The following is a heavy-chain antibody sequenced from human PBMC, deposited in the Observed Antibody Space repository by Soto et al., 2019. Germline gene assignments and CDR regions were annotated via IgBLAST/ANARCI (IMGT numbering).Heavy chain of an antibody. CDR3: ARDGRVRGYCCGGSCPHYYYYMDV. Sequence: PGGSLRLSCAASGFTFSSYSMNWVRQAPGKGLEWVSSISSSSSYIYYADSVRGRFTISRDNAKNSLYLQMNSLRAEDTAVYYCARDGRVRGYCCGGSCPHYYYYMDVWGKGTSVTVSS. CDR2: ISSSSSYI. J-gene: IGHJ6*03. D-gene: IGHD2-15*01. V-gene: IGHV3-21*01. CDR1: GFTFSSYS.